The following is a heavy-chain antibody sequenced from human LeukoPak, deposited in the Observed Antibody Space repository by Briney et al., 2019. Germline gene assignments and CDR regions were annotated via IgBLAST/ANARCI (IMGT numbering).Heavy chain of an antibody. CDR1: GYTFTSYG. Sequence: ASVKVSCKASGYTFTSYGISWVRQAPGQGLEWRGWISAYNGNTNYAQKLQGRMTMSTDPSTSTAYLEMRSLRSDDTALYYCARSMVRGVSVGGFDYWGQGTLVTVSS. V-gene: IGHV1-18*01. D-gene: IGHD3-10*01. CDR2: ISAYNGNT. J-gene: IGHJ4*02. CDR3: ARSMVRGVSVGGFDY.